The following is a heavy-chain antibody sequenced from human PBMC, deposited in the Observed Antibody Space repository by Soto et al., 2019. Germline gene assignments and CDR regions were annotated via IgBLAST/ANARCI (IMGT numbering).Heavy chain of an antibody. V-gene: IGHV3-23*01. J-gene: IGHJ4*02. Sequence: PGRSLRLSCAVSVFTLSSYDIKWVRQAPGKGLEWTSSISGSGGSTYYADSVKGRFTISRDNSKNTLYLQMNSLRVEDTAIYHCAKDRGLGIRRAVVPFDYWGQGTMVTVSS. CDR1: VFTLSSYD. D-gene: IGHD2-15*01. CDR2: ISGSGGST. CDR3: AKDRGLGIRRAVVPFDY.